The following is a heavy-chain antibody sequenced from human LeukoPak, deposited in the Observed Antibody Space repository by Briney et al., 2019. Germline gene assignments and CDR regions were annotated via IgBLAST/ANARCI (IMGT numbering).Heavy chain of an antibody. V-gene: IGHV3-30*02. D-gene: IGHD6-6*01. Sequence: GGSLRLSCAASGFIFSNYGMHWVRQAPGKGLEWVAFIRYDETNKNYADSVKGRFTISRDNSKNTLYLQMNSLRAEDTAVYYCAKRFEYSIHAPDYWGQGTLVTVSS. CDR3: AKRFEYSIHAPDY. J-gene: IGHJ4*02. CDR2: IRYDETNK. CDR1: GFIFSNYG.